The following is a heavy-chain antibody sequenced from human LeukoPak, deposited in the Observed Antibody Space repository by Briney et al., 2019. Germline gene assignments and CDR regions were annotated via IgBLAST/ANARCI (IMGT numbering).Heavy chain of an antibody. CDR1: GFTFSSYG. J-gene: IGHJ3*02. Sequence: GGSLRLSCAASGFTFSSYGMHWVRQAPGKGLEWVAFIRYDGSNKYYADSVKGRFTISRDNSKNTLYLQMNSLRAEDTAVYYCARVRVPAAPYDVFDIWGQGTMVTVSS. CDR3: ARVRVPAAPYDVFDI. D-gene: IGHD2-2*01. V-gene: IGHV3-30*02. CDR2: IRYDGSNK.